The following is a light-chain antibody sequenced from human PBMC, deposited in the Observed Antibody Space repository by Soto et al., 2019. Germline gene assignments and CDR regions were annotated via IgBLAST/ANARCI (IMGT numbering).Light chain of an antibody. CDR3: QQRHMWPIP. J-gene: IGKJ5*01. CDR1: QSFRGL. V-gene: IGKV3-11*01. Sequence: EVVLTQSPVTLSLSPGERATLSCRVSQSFRGLLAWYQQKPGQAPRLLIYDAYNRATGIPPRFSGSGSGTDFTLTISSLEPEDSAVYYCQQRHMWPIPFGQGTRLEIK. CDR2: DAY.